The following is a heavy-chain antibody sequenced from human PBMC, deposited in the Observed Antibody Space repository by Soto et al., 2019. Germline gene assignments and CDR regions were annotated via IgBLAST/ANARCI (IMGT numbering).Heavy chain of an antibody. V-gene: IGHV1-24*01. CDR3: ASFEGYCSSTSCYTGYYGMDV. CDR2: FDPEDRET. Sequence: GASVKVSCKVSGYTLTELSMHWVRQAPGKGLDWMGGFDPEDRETIYAQKFQGRVTMTEDTSTDTAYMELSSLRSEDTAVYYCASFEGYCSSTSCYTGYYGMDVWGQGTTVTVSS. D-gene: IGHD2-2*02. CDR1: GYTLTELS. J-gene: IGHJ6*02.